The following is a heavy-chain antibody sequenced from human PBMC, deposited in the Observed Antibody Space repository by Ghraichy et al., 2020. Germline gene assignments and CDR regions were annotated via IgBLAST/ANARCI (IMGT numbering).Heavy chain of an antibody. Sequence: GGSLRLSCAASGFTFSSYSMNWVRQAPGKGLEWVSSISSSSSYIYYADSVKGRFTISRDNAKNSLYLQMNSLRAEDTAVYYCARDREYYDSSGYYHSYFDYWGQGTLVTVSS. V-gene: IGHV3-21*01. CDR1: GFTFSSYS. J-gene: IGHJ4*02. CDR2: ISSSSSYI. CDR3: ARDREYYDSSGYYHSYFDY. D-gene: IGHD3-22*01.